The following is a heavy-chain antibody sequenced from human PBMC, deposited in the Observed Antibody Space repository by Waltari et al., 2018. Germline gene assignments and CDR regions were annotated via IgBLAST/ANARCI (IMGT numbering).Heavy chain of an antibody. Sequence: QLQLQQSGPGLVKPSESLTLTCPVFGETMSERHWWSWVRQAPGKGLQWIGQIRRGGRSNYNPSLESRVTVSLDASNNQFSLKLFSATAADTAVYYCARDRGRGLYLDSWGQGTLVTVSP. CDR3: ARDRGRGLYLDS. D-gene: IGHD3-10*01. J-gene: IGHJ4*02. CDR2: IRRGGRS. V-gene: IGHV4-4*02. CDR1: GETMSERHW.